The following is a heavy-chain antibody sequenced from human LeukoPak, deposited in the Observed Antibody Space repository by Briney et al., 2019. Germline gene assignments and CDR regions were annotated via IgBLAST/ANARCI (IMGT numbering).Heavy chain of an antibody. CDR2: INPKSGGT. J-gene: IGHJ4*02. Sequence: VASVKVSCKASGGTFSSYAISWVRQAPGQGLEWMGWINPKSGGTNYAQKFQGRVTMTRDTSITTAYMELSSLRSADTALYYCARDIGQGSSWLYDYWGQGTLVTVSS. CDR3: ARDIGQGSSWLYDY. CDR1: GGTFSSYA. V-gene: IGHV1-2*02. D-gene: IGHD6-13*01.